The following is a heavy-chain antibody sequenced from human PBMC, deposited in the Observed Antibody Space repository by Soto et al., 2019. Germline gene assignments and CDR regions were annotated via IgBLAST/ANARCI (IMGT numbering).Heavy chain of an antibody. Sequence: SETLSLTCTVSGGSISSSSYYWGWIRQPPGKGLEWIGSIYYSGSTYYNPSLKSRVTISVDTSKNQFSLKLSSVTAADTAVYYCARVHRRENYYYYGMDVWGQGTTVTVSS. CDR1: GGSISSSSYY. J-gene: IGHJ6*02. D-gene: IGHD1-1*01. CDR3: ARVHRRENYYYYGMDV. V-gene: IGHV4-39*01. CDR2: IYYSGST.